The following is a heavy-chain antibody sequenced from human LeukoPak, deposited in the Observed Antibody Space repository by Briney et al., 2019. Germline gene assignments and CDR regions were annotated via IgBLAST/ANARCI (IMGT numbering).Heavy chain of an antibody. Sequence: ASVKVSCKASGYTFTGYYMHWVRQAPGQGLEWMGWINPNSGGTNYAQKFQGRVTMTRDTSISTAYMGLSRLRSDDTAVYYCARDSNWGWGYYYYMDVWGKGTTVTVSS. J-gene: IGHJ6*03. V-gene: IGHV1-2*02. CDR3: ARDSNWGWGYYYYMDV. D-gene: IGHD7-27*01. CDR1: GYTFTGYY. CDR2: INPNSGGT.